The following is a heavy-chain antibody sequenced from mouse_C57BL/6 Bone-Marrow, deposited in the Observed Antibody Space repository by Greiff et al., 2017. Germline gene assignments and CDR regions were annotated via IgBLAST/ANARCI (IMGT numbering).Heavy chain of an antibody. D-gene: IGHD1-1*01. Sequence: EVKLMESGGDLVKPGGSLKLSCAASGFTFSSYGMSWVRQTPDKRLEWVATISSGGSYTYYPDSVKGRFPISRDNAKNTLYLQMSRLKSEDTAMDYWARGGITTVVRDYWGQGTTRTVAS. CDR1: GFTFSSYG. CDR3: ARGGITTVVRDY. J-gene: IGHJ2*01. V-gene: IGHV5-6*01. CDR2: ISSGGSYT.